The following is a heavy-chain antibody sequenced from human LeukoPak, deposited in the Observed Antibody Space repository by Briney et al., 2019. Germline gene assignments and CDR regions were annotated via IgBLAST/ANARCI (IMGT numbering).Heavy chain of an antibody. J-gene: IGHJ4*02. CDR3: ARAALRVGEQQLAITFDY. Sequence: SETLSLTCAVYGGSFSGYYWSWIRQPPGKGLEWIGEINHSGSTNYNPSLKSRVTISVDTSKNQFSLKLSSVTAADTAVYYCARAALRVGEQQLAITFDYRGQGTLVTVSS. V-gene: IGHV4-34*01. CDR2: INHSGST. D-gene: IGHD6-13*01. CDR1: GGSFSGYY.